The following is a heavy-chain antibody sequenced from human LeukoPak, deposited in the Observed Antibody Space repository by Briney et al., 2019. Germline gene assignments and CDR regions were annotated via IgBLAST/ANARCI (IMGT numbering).Heavy chain of an antibody. J-gene: IGHJ4*02. CDR3: ARDPSLVAPPN. CDR1: RFTFSRYW. CDR2: IKQDGSEK. V-gene: IGHV3-7*01. D-gene: IGHD2-8*02. Sequence: GGSLRLSCAASRFTFSRYWMSWVRQAPGKGLEWVANIKQDGSEKYYVDSVKGRFTISRDNARNPLYLQMNSLRVEDTAVYYCARDPSLVAPPNWGQGTLVTVSS.